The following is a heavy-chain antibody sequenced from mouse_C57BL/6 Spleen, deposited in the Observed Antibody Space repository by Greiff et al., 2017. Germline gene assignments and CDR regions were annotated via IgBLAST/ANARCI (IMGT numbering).Heavy chain of an antibody. V-gene: IGHV1-66*01. Sequence: QVQLQQSGPELVKPGASVKISCKASGYSFTSYYIHWVKQRPGQGLEWIGWIYPGSGNTEYNEKFKGKATLTADTSSSTAYMQLSSLTSEDSAVYYCARGELGPFAYWGQGTLVTVSA. CDR3: ARGELGPFAY. CDR2: IYPGSGNT. J-gene: IGHJ3*01. D-gene: IGHD4-1*01. CDR1: GYSFTSYY.